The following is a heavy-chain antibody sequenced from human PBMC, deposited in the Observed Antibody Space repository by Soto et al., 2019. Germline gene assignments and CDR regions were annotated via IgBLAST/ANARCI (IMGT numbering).Heavy chain of an antibody. CDR3: ARAIKAVIVVVPAAVHWFDP. D-gene: IGHD2-2*01. CDR2: IYYSGST. Sequence: SETLSLTCTVSGGSISSGGYYWSWIRQHPGKGLEWIGYIYYSGSTYYNPSLKSRVTISVDTSKNQFSLKLSSVTAADTAVYYCARAIKAVIVVVPAAVHWFDPWGQGTLVTVSS. V-gene: IGHV4-31*03. J-gene: IGHJ5*02. CDR1: GGSISSGGYY.